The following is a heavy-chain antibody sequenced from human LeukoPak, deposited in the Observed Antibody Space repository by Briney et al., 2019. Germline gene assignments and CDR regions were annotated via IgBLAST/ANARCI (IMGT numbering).Heavy chain of an antibody. CDR2: IYYSGST. D-gene: IGHD2-15*01. J-gene: IGHJ4*02. V-gene: IGHV4-39*01. Sequence: SETLSLTCTVSGGSISSSSYYWGWIRQPPGKGLEWIGSIYYSGSTYYNPSLKSRVTISVDTSKNQFSLKLSSVTAADTAVSYCAIHLAGYCTGGSCLFYFDYWGQGTLVTVSS. CDR3: AIHLAGYCTGGSCLFYFDY. CDR1: GGSISSSSYY.